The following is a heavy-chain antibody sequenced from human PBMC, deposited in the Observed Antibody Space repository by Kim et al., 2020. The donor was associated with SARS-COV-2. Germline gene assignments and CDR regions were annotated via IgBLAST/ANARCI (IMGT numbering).Heavy chain of an antibody. V-gene: IGHV4-34*01. J-gene: IGHJ6*02. D-gene: IGHD3-3*01. CDR3: ARGKRYDFWSGYPRGGMDV. Sequence: SETLSLTCAVYGGSFSGYYWSWIRQPPGKGLEWIGEINHSGSTNYNPSLKSRVTISVDTSKNQFSLKLSSVTAADTAVYYCARGKRYDFWSGYPRGGMDVWGQGTTVTVSS. CDR1: GGSFSGYY. CDR2: INHSGST.